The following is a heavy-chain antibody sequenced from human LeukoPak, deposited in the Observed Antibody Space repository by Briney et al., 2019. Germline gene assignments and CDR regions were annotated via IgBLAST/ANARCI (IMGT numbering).Heavy chain of an antibody. CDR2: ISTQSGNT. CDR3: ARGAYGDK. D-gene: IGHD4-17*01. V-gene: IGHV1-18*01. Sequence: GASVKVSCKASGYILTSYGINWMRQAPGQGLEWMGWISTQSGNTNYAQKVQGRLTLTTDRSTNTAYMELRSLRSDDTAVYYCARGAYGDKWGQGTMVTVSS. J-gene: IGHJ4*02. CDR1: GYILTSYG.